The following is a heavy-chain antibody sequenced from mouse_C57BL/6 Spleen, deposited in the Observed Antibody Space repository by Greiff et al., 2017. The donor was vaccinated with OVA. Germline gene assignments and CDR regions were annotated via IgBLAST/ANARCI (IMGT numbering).Heavy chain of an antibody. CDR1: GYTFTSYW. J-gene: IGHJ4*01. Sequence: VQLQQSGAELVMPGASVKLSCKASGYTFTSYWMHWVKQRPGQGLEWIGEIDPSDSYTNYNQKFKGKSTLTVDKSSSTAYMQLSSLTSEDSAVYYCARKGVLDGYYYAMDYWGQGTSVTVSS. CDR2: IDPSDSYT. V-gene: IGHV1-69*01. D-gene: IGHD2-3*01. CDR3: ARKGVLDGYYYAMDY.